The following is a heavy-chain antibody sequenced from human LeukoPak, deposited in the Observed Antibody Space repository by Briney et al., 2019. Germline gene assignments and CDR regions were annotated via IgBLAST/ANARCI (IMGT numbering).Heavy chain of an antibody. CDR3: AGFLYDNSGDAFDI. Sequence: ASVKVSCKASGGGFTFTSHAISWVRQAHGQGLEWMGGLIPMYGSANYAQKFQGRVTLPSDESTRTVYMELSSLRPEDSSVYYCAGFLYDNSGDAFDIWGQGTMVTVSS. V-gene: IGHV1-69*13. CDR1: GGGFTFTSHA. D-gene: IGHD3-22*01. J-gene: IGHJ3*02. CDR2: LIPMYGSA.